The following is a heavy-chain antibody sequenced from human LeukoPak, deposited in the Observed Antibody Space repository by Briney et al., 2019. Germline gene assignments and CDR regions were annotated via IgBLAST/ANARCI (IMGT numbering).Heavy chain of an antibody. CDR1: GYTFTGYY. D-gene: IGHD6-19*01. J-gene: IGHJ4*02. V-gene: IGHV1-2*02. CDR2: INPNSGGT. Sequence: ASAKVSCKASGYTFTGYYIHWVRQAPGQGLEWMGWINPNSGGTKYAQKFQGRVTMTRDTSISTAYVELNSLTSDDTAVYYCARGQTVELTSGWYANYWGQGTLVTVSS. CDR3: ARGQTVELTSGWYANY.